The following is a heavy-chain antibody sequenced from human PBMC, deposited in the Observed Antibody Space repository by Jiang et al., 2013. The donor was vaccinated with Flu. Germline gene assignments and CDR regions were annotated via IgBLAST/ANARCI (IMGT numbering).Heavy chain of an antibody. CDR1: GDSIENGAYS. J-gene: IGHJ5*02. CDR2: SLMVGTP. CDR3: ARLYQLLFWIDP. D-gene: IGHD1-7*01. V-gene: IGHV4-30-2*01. Sequence: GSGLVKPSQTLSLTCTVSGDSIENGAYSWNWIRQAPGKGLDGLGTSLMVGTPTTTFLKSRVTISVDTSKNQFSLKLNSVTAADTAVYYCARLYQLLFWIDP.